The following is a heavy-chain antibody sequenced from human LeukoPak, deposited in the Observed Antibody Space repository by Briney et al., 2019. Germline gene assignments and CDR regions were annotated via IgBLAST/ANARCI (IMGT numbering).Heavy chain of an antibody. CDR2: ISGSGGST. V-gene: IGHV3-23*01. D-gene: IGHD6-13*01. Sequence: PGGSLRLSCAASGFTFSSYAMSWVRQAPGKGLEWVSAISGSGGSTYYADSVKGRFTISRDNSKNTLYLQMNSLRAEDTAVYYCAKAAAAARHYYYYMDVWGKGTTVTVSS. CDR3: AKAAAAARHYYYYMDV. CDR1: GFTFSSYA. J-gene: IGHJ6*03.